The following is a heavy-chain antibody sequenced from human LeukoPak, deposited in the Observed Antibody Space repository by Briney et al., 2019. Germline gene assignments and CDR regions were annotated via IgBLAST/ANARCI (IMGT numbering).Heavy chain of an antibody. CDR2: IYYSGST. Sequence: SETLSLTCTLYGGSISSYYWSWIRQPPGKGLEWIGYIYYSGSTNYNPSLKSRVTISVDTSKNQFSLKLSSVTAADTAVYYCARGGELPPYNWFDPWGQGTLVTVSS. V-gene: IGHV4-59*01. J-gene: IGHJ5*02. D-gene: IGHD1-26*01. CDR3: ARGGELPPYNWFDP. CDR1: GGSISSYY.